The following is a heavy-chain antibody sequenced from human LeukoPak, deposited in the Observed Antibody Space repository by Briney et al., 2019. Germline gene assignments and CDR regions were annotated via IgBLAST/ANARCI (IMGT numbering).Heavy chain of an antibody. CDR3: AKDPTLYSSSWWGGAFDI. CDR2: ISWNSGSI. CDR1: GFTFDDYA. D-gene: IGHD6-13*01. V-gene: IGHV3-9*01. Sequence: GRSLRLSCAASGFTFDDYAMHWVRQAPGKGLEWVSGISWNSGSIGYADSVKGRFTISRDNAKNSLYLQMNSLRAEDTALYYCAKDPTLYSSSWWGGAFDIWGQGTMVTVSS. J-gene: IGHJ3*02.